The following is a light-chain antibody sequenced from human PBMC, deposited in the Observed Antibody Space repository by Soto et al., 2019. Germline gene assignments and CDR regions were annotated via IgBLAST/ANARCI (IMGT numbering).Light chain of an antibody. CDR3: QQYENYFWT. CDR1: QTIMTY. J-gene: IGKJ1*01. CDR2: KAS. V-gene: IGKV1-5*03. Sequence: DIQMTQSPSSLSASLGDEVTITCRASQTIMTYLNCYQLKPGKPPRLLIYKASTLHLGVPSRFSGSGSGTEFTLSISDLQPDDFATYYCQQYENYFWTFGQGTKVDI.